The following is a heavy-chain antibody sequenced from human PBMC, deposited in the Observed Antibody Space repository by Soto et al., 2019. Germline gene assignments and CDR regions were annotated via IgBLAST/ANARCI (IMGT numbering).Heavy chain of an antibody. CDR1: GASVSSSSHY. J-gene: IGHJ4*02. V-gene: IGHV4-39*01. Sequence: PSETLSLTCTASGASVSSSSHYWGWIRQPPGKGLEWIGTIYYPGSTYYNPSLKSRVTISVDTSRFQFSLNLTSVTAADTAVYYCASYYSGSPGIFDFWGQGTLVTVSS. CDR3: ASYYSGSPGIFDF. CDR2: IYYPGST. D-gene: IGHD3-10*01.